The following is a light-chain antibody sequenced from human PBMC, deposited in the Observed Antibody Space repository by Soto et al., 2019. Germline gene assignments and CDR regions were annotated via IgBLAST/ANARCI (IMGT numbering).Light chain of an antibody. V-gene: IGKV4-1*01. CDR1: QSVLYSSNNKNY. CDR3: QQYYLTPFT. J-gene: IGKJ4*01. CDR2: WAS. Sequence: IVMTQSPDSLGVSLGERATINCKSSQSVLYSSNNKNYLAWYQQKPGQPPKLLVYWASTRGSGVPDRFSGSGSGTDFTLTISSLQAEDVAVYYCQQYYLTPFTFGGGTKVEIK.